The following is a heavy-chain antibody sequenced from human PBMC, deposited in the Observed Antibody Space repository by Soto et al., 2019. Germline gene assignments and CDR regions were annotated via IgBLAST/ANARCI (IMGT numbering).Heavy chain of an antibody. CDR3: ATRVSSDYYYYGMDV. Sequence: GGPLRLSCAASGFTFSAYAMNLVRQAPGTGLEWVSAISGSGGSTYYADSVKGRFTISRDNYKNTLYLQVHSLRAEDTAVYYCATRVSSDYYYYGMDVWGQGTRVTVSS. CDR2: ISGSGGST. D-gene: IGHD3-22*01. V-gene: IGHV3-23*01. J-gene: IGHJ6*01. CDR1: GFTFSAYA.